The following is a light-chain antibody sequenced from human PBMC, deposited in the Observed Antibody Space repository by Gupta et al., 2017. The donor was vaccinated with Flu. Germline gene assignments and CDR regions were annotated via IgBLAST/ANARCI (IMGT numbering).Light chain of an antibody. V-gene: IGKV2-28*01. J-gene: IGKJ4*01. CDR2: LGS. CDR3: MQALQTPRA. CDR1: QSLLHSNGYNY. Sequence: DIVMNQSPLSLTVTPGEPASIACRSSQSLLHSNGYNYLDWYLQKPGQSPQLLIYLGSNRASGVPDRFSGSGSGTDFTLKISRVEAEDVGVYYCMQALQTPRAFGGGTKVEIK.